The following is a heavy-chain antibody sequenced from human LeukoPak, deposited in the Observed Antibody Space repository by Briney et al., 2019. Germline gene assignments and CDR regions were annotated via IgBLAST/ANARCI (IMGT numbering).Heavy chain of an antibody. D-gene: IGHD6-19*01. V-gene: IGHV3-21*01. J-gene: IGHJ3*02. CDR3: ASWENGGGWYDAFDI. Sequence: GGSLRLSCAASGFTFSSYSMNWVRQAPGKGLEWVSSISSSSSYIYYADSVKGRFTISRDNAKNSLYLQMNSLRAEDTAVYYCASWENGGGWYDAFDIWGQGTMVTVSS. CDR2: ISSSSSYI. CDR1: GFTFSSYS.